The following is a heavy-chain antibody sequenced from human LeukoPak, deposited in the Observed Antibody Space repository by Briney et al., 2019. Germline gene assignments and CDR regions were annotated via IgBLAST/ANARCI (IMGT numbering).Heavy chain of an antibody. V-gene: IGHV1-46*01. Sequence: ASVKVSCKASGYTFTSYYMHWVRQAPGQGLEWMGIINPSGGSTSYAQKFQGRVTMTRDTSTSTVYMELSSLRSEDTAVYYCAREESQFMITFGGVIVPTNPFFDYWGQGTLVTVSS. J-gene: IGHJ4*02. CDR2: INPSGGST. D-gene: IGHD3-16*02. CDR1: GYTFTSYY. CDR3: AREESQFMITFGGVIVPTNPFFDY.